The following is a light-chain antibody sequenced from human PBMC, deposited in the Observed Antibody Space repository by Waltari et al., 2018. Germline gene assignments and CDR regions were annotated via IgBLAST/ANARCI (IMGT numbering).Light chain of an antibody. Sequence: QSALTQPRSVSVSPGQSVTISCTGTSSDVGGYNYVSWYQQYPGKAPKLMIYDVSKRPSGVPDRFSGSKSGNTASLTISGLQAEDEVDYYCCSYAGSYTPWVFGGGTKLTVL. V-gene: IGLV2-11*01. J-gene: IGLJ3*02. CDR1: SSDVGGYNY. CDR2: DVS. CDR3: CSYAGSYTPWV.